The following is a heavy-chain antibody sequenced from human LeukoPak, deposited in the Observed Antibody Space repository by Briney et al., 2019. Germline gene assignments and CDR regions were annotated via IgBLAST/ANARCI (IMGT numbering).Heavy chain of an antibody. V-gene: IGHV3-7*02. D-gene: IGHD6-19*01. Sequence: GGSLRLSCAASRFTFSNYWMSWVRQAPGKGLEWVANIKEDGSEKYYVDSVKGRFTISRDNAKKSLHLQMNSLRAEDTAVYYCASFDSSGWHYFDYWGQGTLVTVSA. J-gene: IGHJ4*02. CDR1: RFTFSNYW. CDR3: ASFDSSGWHYFDY. CDR2: IKEDGSEK.